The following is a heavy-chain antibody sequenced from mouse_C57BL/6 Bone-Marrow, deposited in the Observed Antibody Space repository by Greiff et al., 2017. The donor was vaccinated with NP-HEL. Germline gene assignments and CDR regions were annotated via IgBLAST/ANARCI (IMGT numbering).Heavy chain of an antibody. CDR3: AAYYYDSSHFAY. D-gene: IGHD1-1*01. CDR2: IDPENGNT. V-gene: IGHV14-3*01. J-gene: IGHJ3*01. CDR1: GFTFKNTY. Sequence: VQLQQSVAELVRPGASVKLSCTASGFTFKNTYMHWVKQRPEQGLEWIGRIDPENGNTKYDPKFQGKATITADTTSNTAYLQLSSLTSEDTAIYYCAAYYYDSSHFAYWGQGTPVTVSA.